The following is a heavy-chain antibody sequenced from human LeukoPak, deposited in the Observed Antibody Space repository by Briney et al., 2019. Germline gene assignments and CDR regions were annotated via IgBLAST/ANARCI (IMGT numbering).Heavy chain of an antibody. Sequence: GGSLRLSCAVSGFTLSNSAMHWVRQAPGKGLEWVATISFDESEKFYADSVKGRFTISRDTSKNTAYLQMNSLRAEDTAVYYCAKDKNWSWSLDYWGQGTLVTVSS. CDR1: GFTLSNSA. CDR2: ISFDESEK. V-gene: IGHV3-30*18. D-gene: IGHD6-13*01. CDR3: AKDKNWSWSLDY. J-gene: IGHJ4*02.